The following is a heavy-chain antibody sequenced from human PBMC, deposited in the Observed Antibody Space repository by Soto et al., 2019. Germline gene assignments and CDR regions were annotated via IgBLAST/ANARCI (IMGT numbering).Heavy chain of an antibody. D-gene: IGHD3-22*01. CDR1: GFTFSSYS. V-gene: IGHV3-21*01. CDR3: ARDSGYFDF. CDR2: ISTNSGYI. Sequence: EEQLVESGGGLVKPGGSLRLSCAASGFTFSSYSMIWVRQTPGKGLECVSYISTNSGYINYGDSVKGRFTVSRDNAKNSLYLQMNALRVEDTAVYYGARDSGYFDFWGQGTLVTVSS. J-gene: IGHJ4*02.